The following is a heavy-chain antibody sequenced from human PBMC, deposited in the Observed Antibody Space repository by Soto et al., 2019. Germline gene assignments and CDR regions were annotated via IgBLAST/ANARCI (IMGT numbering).Heavy chain of an antibody. V-gene: IGHV1-69*13. Sequence: SVKVSCKASGGTFSSYAISWVRQAPGQGLEWMGGIIPIFGTANYAQKFQGRVTITADESTSTAYMELSSLRSEDTAVYYCASDLLQGVGATGYWGQGTLVTVSS. CDR3: ASDLLQGVGATGY. CDR2: IIPIFGTA. CDR1: GGTFSSYA. D-gene: IGHD1-26*01. J-gene: IGHJ4*02.